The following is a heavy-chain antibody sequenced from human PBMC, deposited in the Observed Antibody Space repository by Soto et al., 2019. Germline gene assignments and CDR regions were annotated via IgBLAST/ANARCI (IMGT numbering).Heavy chain of an antibody. J-gene: IGHJ4*02. Sequence: PSETLSLTCAVSGGSISSSNWWSWVRQPPGKGLEWIGEIYHSGSTNYNPSLKSRVTISVEKSKNQFSLKLSSVTAADTAVYYCARVSKRGSYSIYWGQGTLVTVSS. CDR2: IYHSGST. V-gene: IGHV4-4*02. D-gene: IGHD1-26*01. CDR1: GGSISSSNW. CDR3: ARVSKRGSYSIY.